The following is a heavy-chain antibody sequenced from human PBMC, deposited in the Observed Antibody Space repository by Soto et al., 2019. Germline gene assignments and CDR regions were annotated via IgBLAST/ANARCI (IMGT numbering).Heavy chain of an antibody. CDR3: ARLAATPLY. CDR2: IYYSGST. V-gene: IGHV4-39*01. J-gene: IGHJ4*02. CDR1: GGSISSSSYY. Sequence: LSLTCTVSGGSISSSSYYWGWIRQPPGKGLEWIGSIYYSGSTYYNPSLKSRVTISVDTSKNQFSLKLSSVTAADTAVYYCARLAATPLYWGQGTLVTVSS. D-gene: IGHD2-15*01.